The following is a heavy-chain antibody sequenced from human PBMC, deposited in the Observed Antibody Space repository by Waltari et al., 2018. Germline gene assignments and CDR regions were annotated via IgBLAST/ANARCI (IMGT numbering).Heavy chain of an antibody. CDR1: GFPCRSYG. V-gene: IGHV3-33*01. CDR2: RWYDGSNK. J-gene: IGHJ4*02. D-gene: IGHD6-19*01. CDR3: ARDKAVAGSRLDY. Sequence: QVQLVESGGGVVQPGRSLRLSCAASGFPCRSYGMPWVRQAPGKGLEWVAVRWYDGSNKYYADSMKGRFTISRDNSKNTLYLQMNSLRAEDTAVYYCARDKAVAGSRLDYWGQGTLVTVSS.